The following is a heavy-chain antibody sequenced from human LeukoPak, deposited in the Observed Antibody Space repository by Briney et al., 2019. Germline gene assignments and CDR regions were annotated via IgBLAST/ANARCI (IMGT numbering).Heavy chain of an antibody. CDR2: IYPDDSDT. D-gene: IGHD3-16*01. CDR1: GYSFTNYW. CDR3: ARASFWESPINWFAP. J-gene: IGHJ5*02. Sequence: GESLKISCKASGYSFTNYWIAWVRQMPGKGLEWMGIIYPDDSDTRYSPSFQGQVNISADKSISTAYLQWSSLKASDTAMYYCARASFWESPINWFAPWGQGTLVTVSS. V-gene: IGHV5-51*01.